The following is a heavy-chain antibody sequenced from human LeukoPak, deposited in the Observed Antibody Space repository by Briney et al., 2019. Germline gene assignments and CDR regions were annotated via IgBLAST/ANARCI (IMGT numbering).Heavy chain of an antibody. V-gene: IGHV4-59*08. J-gene: IGHJ4*02. Sequence: SETLSLTCTVSGGSISSYYWSWIRQPPGKGLEWIGYIYYSGSTNYNPSLKSRVTISVDASKNQFSLKLSSVTAADTAVYYCARAGQYYYGSGALDYWGQGTLVTVSS. CDR1: GGSISSYY. CDR3: ARAGQYYYGSGALDY. D-gene: IGHD3-10*01. CDR2: IYYSGST.